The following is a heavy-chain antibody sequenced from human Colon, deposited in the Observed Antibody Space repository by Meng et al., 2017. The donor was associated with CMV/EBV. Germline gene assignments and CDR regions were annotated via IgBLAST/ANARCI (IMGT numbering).Heavy chain of an antibody. Sequence: QVQRVQSGVEVKKPGASVKVSCKTSGYTFTDYYIHWVRQAPGQGLEWMGWINSISGDTNYAQKFQGRVTMTRDTSITTAYMELNSLKSDDTAVYYCGRDRHLDPWGQGTLVTVSS. CDR3: GRDRHLDP. CDR2: INSISGDT. J-gene: IGHJ5*02. V-gene: IGHV1-2*02. CDR1: GYTFTDYY. D-gene: IGHD3-3*02.